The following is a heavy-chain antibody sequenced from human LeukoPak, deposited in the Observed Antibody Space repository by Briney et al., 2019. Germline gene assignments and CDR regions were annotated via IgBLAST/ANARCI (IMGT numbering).Heavy chain of an antibody. V-gene: IGHV1-2*02. CDR3: ARGVPYYDYVWGSYRWNY. Sequence: ASVKVSCKASGYTFTGYYMHWVRQAPGQGLEWMGWINPNSGGTNYAQKFQGRVTMTGDTSISTAYMELSRLRSDDTAVYYCARGVPYYDYVWGSYRWNYWGQGTLVTVSS. J-gene: IGHJ4*02. CDR1: GYTFTGYY. CDR2: INPNSGGT. D-gene: IGHD3-16*02.